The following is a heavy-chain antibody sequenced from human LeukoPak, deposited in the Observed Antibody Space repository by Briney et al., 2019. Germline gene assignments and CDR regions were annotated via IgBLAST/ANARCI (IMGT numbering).Heavy chain of an antibody. CDR1: GYTFTSYG. J-gene: IGHJ4*02. CDR2: ISAYNGNT. D-gene: IGHD6-13*01. V-gene: IGHV1-18*01. CDR3: ARGQGELSSSWYEGDYFDY. Sequence: ASVKVSCKASGYTFTSYGISWVRQAPGQGLEWMGWISAYNGNTNYAQKLQGRVTMTTDTSTSTAYMELRSLRSDDTAVYYCARGQGELSSSWYEGDYFDYWGQGTLVTVSS.